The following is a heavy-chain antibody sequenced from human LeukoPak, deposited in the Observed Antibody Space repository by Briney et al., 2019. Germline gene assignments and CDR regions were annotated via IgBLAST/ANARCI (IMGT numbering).Heavy chain of an antibody. CDR1: GFTFNNYA. V-gene: IGHV3-23*01. CDR3: AKVPYYYDSSGCSGRYSYFDL. Sequence: GGSLRLSCAASGFTFNNYAMSWVRQAPGKGLEWVSCISISGTGTYYADSVKGRFTISRDNSKKALYLQMNSLRAEDTALYYCAKVPYYYDSSGCSGRYSYFDLWGRGTLVTVSS. J-gene: IGHJ2*01. D-gene: IGHD3-22*01. CDR2: ISISGTGT.